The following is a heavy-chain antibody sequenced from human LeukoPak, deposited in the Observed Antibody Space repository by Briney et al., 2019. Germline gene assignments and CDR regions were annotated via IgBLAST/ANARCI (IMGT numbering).Heavy chain of an antibody. V-gene: IGHV3-7*03. D-gene: IGHD1-26*01. CDR1: GFTFSSHW. CDR2: IVQDGSQK. CDR3: ARNEKWGRDY. Sequence: PGGSLRLSCAASGFTFSSHWMSWVRQAPGKGLEWVANIVQDGSQKYYVDSVKGRFTISRDNGKNSLYLQMNSLRAVDTAVYYCARNEKWGRDYWGQGTLVTVSS. J-gene: IGHJ4*02.